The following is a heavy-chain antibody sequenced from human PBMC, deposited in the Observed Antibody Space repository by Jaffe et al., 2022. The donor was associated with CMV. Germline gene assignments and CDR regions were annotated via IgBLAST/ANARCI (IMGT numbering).Heavy chain of an antibody. J-gene: IGHJ4*02. CDR1: GFTFSDHG. V-gene: IGHV3-30*18. Sequence: QVQLVESGGGVVQPGRSLRLSCIASGFTFSDHGMHWVRQAPGKGLEWVAVISYDGKNKYYADSVKGRFAISRDNSRNTVTLETDSLRAEDTAIYFCAKDSSVLGFLGLFDYWGQGTPVTVSS. D-gene: IGHD3-22*01. CDR3: AKDSSVLGFLGLFDY. CDR2: ISYDGKNK.